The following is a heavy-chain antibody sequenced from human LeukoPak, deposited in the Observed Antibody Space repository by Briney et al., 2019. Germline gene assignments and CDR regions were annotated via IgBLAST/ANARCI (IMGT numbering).Heavy chain of an antibody. CDR3: ARHRAYSSSSPFDY. D-gene: IGHD6-6*01. CDR1: GGSISSLY. Sequence: SETLSLTCSVSGGSISSLYWSWIRQPPGRGLEWIGYIYYTGSTNYNPSLKSRVTMFVDMSKNQFSLRLSSVTAADTAVYYCARHRAYSSSSPFDYWGQGTLVTVSS. CDR2: IYYTGST. J-gene: IGHJ4*02. V-gene: IGHV4-59*08.